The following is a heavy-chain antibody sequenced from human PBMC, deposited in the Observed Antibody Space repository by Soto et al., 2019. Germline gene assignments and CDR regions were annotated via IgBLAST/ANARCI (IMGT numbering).Heavy chain of an antibody. CDR2: IIPIFGTA. D-gene: IGHD3-22*01. J-gene: IGHJ6*02. Sequence: ASVKVSCKASGGTFSSYAISWVRQAPGQGLEWMGGIIPIFGTANYAQKFQGRVTITADESTSTAYMELSSLRSEDTAVYYCAVAYYYYDSSGYPGYGMDVWGQGTTVTVSS. CDR3: AVAYYYYDSSGYPGYGMDV. V-gene: IGHV1-69*13. CDR1: GGTFSSYA.